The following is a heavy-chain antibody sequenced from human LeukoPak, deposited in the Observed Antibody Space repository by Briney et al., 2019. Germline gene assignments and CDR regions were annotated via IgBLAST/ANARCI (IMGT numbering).Heavy chain of an antibody. Sequence: GGSLRLSCAASGFTFSSYSMNWVRQAPGKGLEWVSSISSSSSYIYYADSVKGRFTISRDNAKNSLYLQMNSLRAEDTAVYYCARATMGASAFDIWGQGTMVTVSS. J-gene: IGHJ3*02. CDR1: GFTFSSYS. V-gene: IGHV3-21*01. CDR3: ARATMGASAFDI. CDR2: ISSSSSYI. D-gene: IGHD3-16*01.